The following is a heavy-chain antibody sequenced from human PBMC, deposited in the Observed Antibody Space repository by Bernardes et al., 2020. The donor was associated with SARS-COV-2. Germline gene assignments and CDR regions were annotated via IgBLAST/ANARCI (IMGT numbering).Heavy chain of an antibody. D-gene: IGHD1-1*01. J-gene: IGHJ4*02. CDR3: AKDRGGYLGY. CDR2: INAVGRA. V-gene: IGHV3-23*01. CDR1: GFTLSSNA. Sequence: GGSLRLSCAASGFTLSSNAMSWVRQAPGKGLEWVSVINAVGRAYYADSVKGRFTISRDISKNTLYLQMNSLRAEDTAVYYCAKDRGGYLGYWGQGTLVTVSS.